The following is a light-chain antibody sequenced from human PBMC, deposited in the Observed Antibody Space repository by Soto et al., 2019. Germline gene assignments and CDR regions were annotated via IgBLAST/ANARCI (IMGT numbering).Light chain of an antibody. J-gene: IGKJ5*01. V-gene: IGKV3-15*01. CDR2: GAS. Sequence: EIVMTQSPGTLSVSPGERATLSCRASQSFSSNLAWYQQKPGQAPRLLIYGASTRATGVPARFSGSGSGTEYTLTISSLQSEDFAVYYCQQYNNWPRTFGQGTRLEIK. CDR3: QQYNNWPRT. CDR1: QSFSSN.